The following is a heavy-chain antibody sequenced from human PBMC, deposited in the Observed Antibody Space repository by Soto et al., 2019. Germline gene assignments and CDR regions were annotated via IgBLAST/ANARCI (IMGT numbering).Heavy chain of an antibody. V-gene: IGHV3-23*01. J-gene: IGHJ5*01. Sequence: EVQLLESGGGLVQPGGSLRLSCAASGFTFNNYAMTWVRQAPGKGLGGVSTALTSGATYYADSVRGRFTISRDTSKSTLYLQMNSLRVDDTAEYYCAKDWFDYWGQGTLVTVSS. CDR2: ALTSGAT. CDR3: AKDWFDY. CDR1: GFTFNNYA.